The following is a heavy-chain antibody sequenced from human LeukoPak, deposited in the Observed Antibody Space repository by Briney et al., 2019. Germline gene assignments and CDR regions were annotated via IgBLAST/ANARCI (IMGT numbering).Heavy chain of an antibody. Sequence: SGPTLVNPTQTLTLTCTFSGFSLSTPGVAVAWIRQPPGKGLEWLAVSYWNDDKSYSPSLKSRLTVTKGTSKNQVVLTMTNMDPVDTATYYCAHKGRGSGRYTMWGQGTLVTVSS. CDR1: GFSLSTPGVA. J-gene: IGHJ4*02. CDR2: SYWNDDK. V-gene: IGHV2-5*01. D-gene: IGHD3-10*01. CDR3: AHKGRGSGRYTM.